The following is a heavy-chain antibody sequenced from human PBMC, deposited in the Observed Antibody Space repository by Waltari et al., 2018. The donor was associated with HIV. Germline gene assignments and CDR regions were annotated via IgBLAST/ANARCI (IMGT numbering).Heavy chain of an antibody. D-gene: IGHD3-10*01. J-gene: IGHJ3*02. CDR3: TRDGRKLLWFGGDAFDI. CDR1: GFRFGDYA. Sequence: EVQVVESGGGLVQPGRSLRLSCAASGFRFGDYAMSWVRQAPGKGLEWVGFIRSKAYGGTTEYAASVKGRFTISRDDSKSIAYLQMNSLKTEDTAVYYCTRDGRKLLWFGGDAFDIWGQGTMVTVSS. V-gene: IGHV3-49*04. CDR2: IRSKAYGGTT.